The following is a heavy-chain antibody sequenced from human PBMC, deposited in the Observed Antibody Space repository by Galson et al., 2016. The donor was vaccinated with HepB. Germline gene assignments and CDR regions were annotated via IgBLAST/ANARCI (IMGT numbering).Heavy chain of an antibody. V-gene: IGHV3-21*01. Sequence: SLRLSCAASGFTVSSNYVNWVRLAPGKGLEWVSSISSSSSYIYYADSVKGRFTISRDNAKNSLYLQMNSLRVEDTAVYYCAREEYYFDYWGQGTLVTVSS. CDR1: GFTVSSNY. CDR3: AREEYYFDY. J-gene: IGHJ4*02. CDR2: ISSSSSYI.